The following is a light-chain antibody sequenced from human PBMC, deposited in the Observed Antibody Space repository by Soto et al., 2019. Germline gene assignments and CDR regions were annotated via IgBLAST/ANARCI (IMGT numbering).Light chain of an antibody. Sequence: EILMTQSPATLSVSPGERATLSCRASQSVSVNLAWYQQKRGQAPRLLIYGASTRATGIPARFSGSGSGTEFTLTISSLQSEDFAVYYCQQYSNWPTFGGGTKVDIK. CDR3: QQYSNWPT. CDR2: GAS. CDR1: QSVSVN. J-gene: IGKJ4*01. V-gene: IGKV3-15*01.